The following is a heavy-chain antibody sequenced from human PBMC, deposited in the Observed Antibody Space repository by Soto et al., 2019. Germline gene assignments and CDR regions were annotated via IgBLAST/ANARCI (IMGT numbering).Heavy chain of an antibody. J-gene: IGHJ5*02. Sequence: PSETVSLTCTVSGGSISSYYWSWIRQPPGKGLEWIGYIYYSGSTNYNPSLKSRVTISVDTSKNQFSLKLSSVTAADTAVYYCARDLSEEGFDPWGQGTLVTVSS. CDR3: ARDLSEEGFDP. V-gene: IGHV4-59*01. CDR2: IYYSGST. CDR1: GGSISSYY.